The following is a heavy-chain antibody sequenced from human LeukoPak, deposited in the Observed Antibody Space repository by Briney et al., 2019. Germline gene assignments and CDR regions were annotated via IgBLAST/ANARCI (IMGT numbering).Heavy chain of an antibody. J-gene: IGHJ4*02. V-gene: IGHV4-59*11. CDR1: GYSISSHY. Sequence: PSETLSLTCSVSGYSISSHYWSWIRQPPGKELEWVGYILYGGSSSYNPSLRSRVTMSFYTSKYQFSLQLSSVTAADTAVYYCARGITMANLVFDFWGQGTLVTVSS. D-gene: IGHD3-10*01. CDR3: ARGITMANLVFDF. CDR2: ILYGGSS.